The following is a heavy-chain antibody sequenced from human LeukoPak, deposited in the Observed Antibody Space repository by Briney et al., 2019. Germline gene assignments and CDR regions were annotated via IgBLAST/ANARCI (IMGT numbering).Heavy chain of an antibody. D-gene: IGHD5-24*01. CDR3: ASSEMATIDYYYMDV. CDR2: IIPIFGTA. J-gene: IGHJ6*03. CDR1: GGTFSSYA. V-gene: IGHV1-69*01. Sequence: ASVKVSCKASGGTFSSYAISWVRQAPGQGLEWMGGIIPIFGTADYAQKFKGRVTITADESTSTAYMELSSLRSEDTAVYYCASSEMATIDYYYMDVWGKGTTVTVSS.